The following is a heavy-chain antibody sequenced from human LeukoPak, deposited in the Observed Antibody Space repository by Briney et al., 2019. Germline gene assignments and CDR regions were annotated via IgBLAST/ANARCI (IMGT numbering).Heavy chain of an antibody. V-gene: IGHV3-66*01. CDR3: ASLNYDSTGYHGPVDY. J-gene: IGHJ4*02. CDR1: EFTVSDNY. Sequence: GGSLRLSCTASEFTVSDNYMSWVRQAPGKGLEWVSTLYIDGSTYYADAVKGRFTTPRDNFKNTLYLQMNRLRDEDTAVYYCASLNYDSTGYHGPVDYWGQGTLVTVSS. CDR2: LYIDGST. D-gene: IGHD3-22*01.